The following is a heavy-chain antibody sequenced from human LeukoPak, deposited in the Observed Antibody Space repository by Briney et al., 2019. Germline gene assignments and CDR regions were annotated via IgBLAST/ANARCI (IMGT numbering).Heavy chain of an antibody. CDR2: IRYDGSNK. CDR3: AKEEDPYYDFWSGYLIDI. D-gene: IGHD3-3*01. J-gene: IGHJ3*02. CDR1: GFTFSSYG. V-gene: IGHV3-30*02. Sequence: PGRSLRLSCAASGFTFSSYGMHWARQAPGKGLEWVAFIRYDGSNKYYADSVKGRFTISRDKSKNTLYLQMNSLRAEDTAVYYCAKEEDPYYDFWSGYLIDIWGQGTMVTVSS.